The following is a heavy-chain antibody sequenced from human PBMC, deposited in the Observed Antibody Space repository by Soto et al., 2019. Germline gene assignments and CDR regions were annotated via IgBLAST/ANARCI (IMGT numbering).Heavy chain of an antibody. Sequence: SETLSLTCTVSGGSISRYYWSWIRQPPGKGLEWIGYIYYSGSTNYNPSLKSRVTISVDTSKNTLHLQMNSLRAEDTAVYYCAKSPTMVRGLIFDSWGQGTLVTVSS. CDR2: IYYSGST. CDR1: GGSISRYY. J-gene: IGHJ4*02. V-gene: IGHV4-59*12. CDR3: AKSPTMVRGLIFDS. D-gene: IGHD3-10*01.